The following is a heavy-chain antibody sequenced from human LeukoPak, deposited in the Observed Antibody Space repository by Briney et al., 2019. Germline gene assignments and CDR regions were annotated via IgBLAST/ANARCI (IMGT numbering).Heavy chain of an antibody. CDR1: GFTVSSNY. J-gene: IGHJ6*02. V-gene: IGHV3-53*01. CDR2: IYSGGST. Sequence: PGGSLRLSCAASGFTVSSNYMSWVRQAPGKGLEWVSVIYSGGSTYYADSVKGRFTISRDNSKNTLYVQMNSLRAEDTAVYYCARDPGYSSGWYYYYYGMDVWGQGTTVTVSS. D-gene: IGHD6-19*01. CDR3: ARDPGYSSGWYYYYYGMDV.